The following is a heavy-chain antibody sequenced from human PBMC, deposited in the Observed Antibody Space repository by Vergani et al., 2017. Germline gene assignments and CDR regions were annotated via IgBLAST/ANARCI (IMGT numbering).Heavy chain of an antibody. CDR1: GFTVSSYA. CDR2: ISGSGGST. Sequence: EVQLLESGGGLVQPGGSLRLSCAASGFTVSSYAMSWVRQAPGKGLEWVSAISGSGGSTYYADSVKGRFTISRDNSKNTLYLQMNSLIAEDTAVYYCAKRSRAPFYCSSTSCPQPFDYWGQGTLVTVSS. D-gene: IGHD2-2*01. V-gene: IGHV3-23*01. CDR3: AKRSRAPFYCSSTSCPQPFDY. J-gene: IGHJ4*02.